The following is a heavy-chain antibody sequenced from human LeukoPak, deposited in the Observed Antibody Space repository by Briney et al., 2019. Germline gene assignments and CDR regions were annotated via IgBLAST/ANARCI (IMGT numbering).Heavy chain of an antibody. CDR1: GFTFSSYA. J-gene: IGHJ4*02. D-gene: IGHD1-1*01. CDR2: ITSSGGGT. CDR3: ARRGTVFSYAY. V-gene: IGHV3-23*01. Sequence: PGGSQRLSCAASGFTFSSYAMTWVRQAPGRGLEWVSGITSSGGGTYYADSVKGRFTISRDNSKNTLYLQMNSLRAEDTALYYCARRGTVFSYAYWGQGTLVTVSS.